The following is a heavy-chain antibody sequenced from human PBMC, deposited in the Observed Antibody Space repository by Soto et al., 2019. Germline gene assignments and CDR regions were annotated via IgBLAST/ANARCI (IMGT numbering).Heavy chain of an antibody. Sequence: PGGSLRLSCAASGFTVSSNYMSWVRQAPGKGLEWVSVIYSGGSTYYADSVKGRFTISRDNSKNTLYLQMNSLRAEDTAVYYCASVSVGSWPFNLDYWGQGTLVTVSS. CDR1: GFTVSSNY. J-gene: IGHJ4*02. D-gene: IGHD6-13*01. CDR2: IYSGGST. V-gene: IGHV3-53*01. CDR3: ASVSVGSWPFNLDY.